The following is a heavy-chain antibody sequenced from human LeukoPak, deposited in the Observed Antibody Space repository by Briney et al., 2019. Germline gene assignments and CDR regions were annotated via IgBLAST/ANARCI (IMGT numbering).Heavy chain of an antibody. V-gene: IGHV4-39*07. CDR2: IYYSGST. CDR3: AREGRIYSGYGRAFDI. CDR1: GGSISSTTYY. J-gene: IGHJ3*02. Sequence: SVTLSLTCNVSGGSISSTTYYWGWIRQPPGKGLEWIGSIYYSGSTYYNPSLKSRVTISLDTSKNHFSLKLNSVTATDTAVYYCAREGRIYSGYGRAFDIWGQGTMVTVSS. D-gene: IGHD5-12*01.